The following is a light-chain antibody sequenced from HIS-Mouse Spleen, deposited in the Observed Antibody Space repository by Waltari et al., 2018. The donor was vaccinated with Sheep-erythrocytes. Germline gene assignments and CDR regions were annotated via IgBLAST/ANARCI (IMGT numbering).Light chain of an antibody. V-gene: IGKV1-39*01. CDR2: AAS. CDR3: QQSYSTPQFT. Sequence: DIQMTQSPSSLSASVGDRVTITCRASQSISSYLNWYQQKPGKAPKLLIYAASSLQSGVPSMFSCSGSGTDVTLTISSLQPEDFATYYCQQSYSTPQFTFGPGTKVDIK. CDR1: QSISSY. J-gene: IGKJ3*01.